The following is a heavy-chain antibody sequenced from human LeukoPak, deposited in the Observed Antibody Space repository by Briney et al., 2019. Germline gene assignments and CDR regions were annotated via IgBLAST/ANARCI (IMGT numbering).Heavy chain of an antibody. D-gene: IGHD4-17*01. Sequence: ASVKVSCKASGYTFTSYDINWVRQATGQGLGWMGWMNPNSGNTGYAQKFQGRVTMTRNTSISTAYMELSSLRSEDTAVYYCARGLATVPAYNWFDPWGQGTLVTVSS. CDR1: GYTFTSYD. V-gene: IGHV1-8*01. CDR3: ARGLATVPAYNWFDP. CDR2: MNPNSGNT. J-gene: IGHJ5*02.